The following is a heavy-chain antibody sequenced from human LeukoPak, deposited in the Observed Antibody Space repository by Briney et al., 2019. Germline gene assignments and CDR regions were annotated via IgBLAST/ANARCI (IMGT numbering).Heavy chain of an antibody. J-gene: IGHJ5*02. V-gene: IGHV4-59*13. CDR2: MHYGGSP. CDR1: GGSISSFY. Sequence: SETLSLTCTVSGGSISSFYWSWIRQPPGKGLEWIGYMHYGGSPNYSPSLKSRVITSLDTSKKQFSLKLNSVTTADTAVYYCVTGRYSYGWYDHWGQGILVIVSS. CDR3: VTGRYSYGWYDH. D-gene: IGHD1-26*01.